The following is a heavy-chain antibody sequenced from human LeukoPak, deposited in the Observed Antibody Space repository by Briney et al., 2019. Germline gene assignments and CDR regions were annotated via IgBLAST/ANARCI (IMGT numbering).Heavy chain of an antibody. CDR3: ARDRSSSWYRDYYYGMGV. Sequence: PGGTLRLSCAASGFTVSSNYMSWVRQAPGKGQEWVSVIYSGGSTYYADSVKGRFTISRDNSKNTLYLQMNSLRAEDTAVYYCARDRSSSWYRDYYYGMGVWGQGTTVTVSS. CDR1: GFTVSSNY. V-gene: IGHV3-53*01. CDR2: IYSGGST. J-gene: IGHJ6*02. D-gene: IGHD6-13*01.